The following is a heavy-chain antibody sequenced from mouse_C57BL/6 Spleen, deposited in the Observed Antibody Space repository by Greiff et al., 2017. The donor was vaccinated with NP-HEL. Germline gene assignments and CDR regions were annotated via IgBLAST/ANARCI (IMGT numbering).Heavy chain of an antibody. CDR1: GYAFSSYW. D-gene: IGHD1-1*01. J-gene: IGHJ2*01. V-gene: IGHV1-80*01. Sequence: QVQLQQSGAELVKPGASVKISCKASGYAFSSYWMNWVKQRPGKGLEWIGQIYPGDGDTNYNGKFKGKATLTADKSSSTAYMRLSSLTSEDSAVYFCARWTTVVAGFDYWGQGTTLTVSS. CDR3: ARWTTVVAGFDY. CDR2: IYPGDGDT.